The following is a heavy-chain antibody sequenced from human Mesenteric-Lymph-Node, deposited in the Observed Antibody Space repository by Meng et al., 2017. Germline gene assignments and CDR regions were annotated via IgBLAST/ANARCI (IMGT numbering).Heavy chain of an antibody. J-gene: IGHJ4*02. CDR3: VRDSTLVRGLIAY. Sequence: QVQRVQSGAEVKKPGSSVKVSCRASGDTFSTYTFTWVRQAPGQGLEWMGRVNPILGITNYAHKFQGRVTITADKSTSTAYLELSSLRFEDTAIYYCVRDSTLVRGLIAYWGQGTLVTVSS. D-gene: IGHD3-10*01. CDR1: GDTFSTYT. V-gene: IGHV1-69*09. CDR2: VNPILGIT.